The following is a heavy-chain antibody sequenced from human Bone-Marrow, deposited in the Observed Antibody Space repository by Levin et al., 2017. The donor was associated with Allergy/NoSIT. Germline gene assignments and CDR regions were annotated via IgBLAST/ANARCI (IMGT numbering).Heavy chain of an antibody. D-gene: IGHD6-13*01. CDR2: LNPDGSRK. V-gene: IGHV3-74*01. CDR1: GFTFSGFW. J-gene: IGHJ6*02. CDR3: TRDSRAATGLGGDSYDYYGVDV. Sequence: PGGSLRLSCAASGFTFSGFWMHWVRQAPGKGLVWVSRLNPDGSRKDYLDSVKGRFTISRDNAKNTLILQMNSVRDEDTAVYYCTRDSRAATGLGGDSYDYYGVDVWGQGTTVTVSS.